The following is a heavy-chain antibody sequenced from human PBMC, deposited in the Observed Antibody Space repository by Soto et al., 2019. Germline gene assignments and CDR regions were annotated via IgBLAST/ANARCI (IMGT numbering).Heavy chain of an antibody. Sequence: QVQLVQSGADVQRPGSSVRVSCKASGDTFTFYSINWVRQAPGLGLQWMGRINPILSMSNYAPRFQGRVTMTADKSTSTAYMELSSLRSEDTAMYYCATSYGSGYRAFDSWGQGALVTVSS. CDR3: ATSYGSGYRAFDS. D-gene: IGHD3-10*01. CDR2: INPILSMS. J-gene: IGHJ4*02. CDR1: GDTFTFYS. V-gene: IGHV1-69*02.